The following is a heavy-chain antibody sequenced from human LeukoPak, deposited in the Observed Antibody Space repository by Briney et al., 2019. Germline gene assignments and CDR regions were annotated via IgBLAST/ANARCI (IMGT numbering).Heavy chain of an antibody. Sequence: GGSLRLSCAAFRFTFSTYWMSWVRQAPGKGLEWVANIKEDGTKKYYLDSVKGRFTISRDNAKNSLHLQMNSLRAEDTAVYYCTTSFVSDGRGYVFWGQGTLVTVSS. CDR2: IKEDGTKK. V-gene: IGHV3-7*01. D-gene: IGHD3-22*01. J-gene: IGHJ4*02. CDR3: TTSFVSDGRGYVF. CDR1: RFTFSTYW.